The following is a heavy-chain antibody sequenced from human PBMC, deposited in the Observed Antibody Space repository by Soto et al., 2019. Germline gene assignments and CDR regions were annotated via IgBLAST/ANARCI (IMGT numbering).Heavy chain of an antibody. CDR3: AREYYDYVWGSYRSISDY. D-gene: IGHD3-16*02. CDR2: ISYDGSNK. J-gene: IGHJ4*02. CDR1: GFTFSSYD. V-gene: IGHV3-30-3*01. Sequence: QVQLVESGGGVVQPGRSLRLSCAASGFTFSSYDMHWVRQAPGKGLEWVAVISYDGSNKYYADSVKGRFTISRDNSKNTLYLQMNSLRAEDTAVYYCAREYYDYVWGSYRSISDYWGQGTLVTVSS.